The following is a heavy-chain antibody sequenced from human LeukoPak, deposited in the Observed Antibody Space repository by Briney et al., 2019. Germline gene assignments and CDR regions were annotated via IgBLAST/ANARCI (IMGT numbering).Heavy chain of an antibody. CDR3: ARVLHKRNYDSSAYYVY. D-gene: IGHD3-22*01. CDR2: ISSSSATI. J-gene: IGHJ4*02. V-gene: IGHV3-48*01. Sequence: PGGSLRLSCVASGFTFSSYSMNWVRQAPGKGLEWVSYISSSSATIYYADSVKGRFTISRDNAKNSLYLQMNSLRAEDTAVYYCARVLHKRNYDSSAYYVYWGQGTLVTVSS. CDR1: GFTFSSYS.